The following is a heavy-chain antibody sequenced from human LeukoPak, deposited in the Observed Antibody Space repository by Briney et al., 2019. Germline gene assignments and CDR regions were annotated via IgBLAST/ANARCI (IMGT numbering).Heavy chain of an antibody. CDR3: ARDIPYFGVVPYYHYYMDV. D-gene: IGHD3-3*01. J-gene: IGHJ6*03. Sequence: GASVKVSCKASGYTFTSYGISWVRQAPGQGLEWMGWISAYNGNTNYAQKLQGRVTMTTDTSTSTAYMELRSLRSDDTAVYYCARDIPYFGVVPYYHYYMDVWGKGTTVTVSS. V-gene: IGHV1-18*01. CDR2: ISAYNGNT. CDR1: GYTFTSYG.